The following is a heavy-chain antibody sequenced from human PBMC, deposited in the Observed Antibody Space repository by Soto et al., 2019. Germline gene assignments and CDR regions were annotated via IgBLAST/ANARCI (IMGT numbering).Heavy chain of an antibody. CDR1: GFTFSSYA. V-gene: IGHV3-23*01. Sequence: EVQLLESGGGLVQPGGSLRLSCTGSGFTFSSYAMNWVRQAPGKGLECVSTISGSGGTTYYADSVKGRVTISRDNSKTTLYLQMSSLRAEDTAVYYCAKNGRAATMYNWFDPWGQGTLVTVSS. D-gene: IGHD3-10*02. CDR2: ISGSGGTT. CDR3: AKNGRAATMYNWFDP. J-gene: IGHJ5*02.